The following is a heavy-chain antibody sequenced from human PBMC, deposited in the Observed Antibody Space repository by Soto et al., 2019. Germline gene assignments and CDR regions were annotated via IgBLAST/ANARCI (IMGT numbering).Heavy chain of an antibody. Sequence: GESLKISCKASGYTFINYWIAWVRQMPGKGLEWMGIIHPGDSDVRYSPSFQGLVTFSADKSINTAYAQWTSLKASDTALCYCARHVGGRDYYYGLDVWGQGTTVTVSS. J-gene: IGHJ6*02. CDR3: ARHVGGRDYYYGLDV. V-gene: IGHV5-51*01. CDR2: IHPGDSDV. CDR1: GYTFINYW.